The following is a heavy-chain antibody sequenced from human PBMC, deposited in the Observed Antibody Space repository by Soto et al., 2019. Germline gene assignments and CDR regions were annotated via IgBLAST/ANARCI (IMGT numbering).Heavy chain of an antibody. CDR1: GVTFSSYG. D-gene: IGHD2-15*01. J-gene: IGHJ4*02. CDR2: ISYDGSNK. V-gene: IGHV3-30*18. Sequence: GGSLRLSCAASGVTFSSYGMHWVRQAPGKGLEWVAVISYDGSNKYYADSVKGRFTISRDNSKNTLYLQMNSLRAEDTAVYYCAKAISVVVVAATTVDYWGQGTLVTVSS. CDR3: AKAISVVVVAATTVDY.